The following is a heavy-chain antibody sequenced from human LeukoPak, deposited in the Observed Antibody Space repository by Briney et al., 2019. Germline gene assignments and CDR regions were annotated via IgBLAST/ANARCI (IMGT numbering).Heavy chain of an antibody. CDR1: GGSISSYY. Sequence: SETLSLTCTVSGGSISSYYWSWIRQPPGKGLEWIGYIYYSGSTNYNPSLKSRVTISVDMSKNQFSLKLSSVTAADTAVYYCARQGSSRMAARLTDNSFDPWGQGTLVTVSS. D-gene: IGHD6-6*01. J-gene: IGHJ5*02. CDR3: ARQGSSRMAARLTDNSFDP. CDR2: IYYSGST. V-gene: IGHV4-59*01.